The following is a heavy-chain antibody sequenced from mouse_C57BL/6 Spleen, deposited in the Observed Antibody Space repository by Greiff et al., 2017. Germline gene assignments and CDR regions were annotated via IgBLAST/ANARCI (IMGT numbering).Heavy chain of an antibody. V-gene: IGHV3-6*01. CDR1: GYSITSGYY. D-gene: IGHD3-3*01. CDR2: ISYDGSN. CDR3: ARDARPFDY. Sequence: EVKLEESGPGLVKPSQSLSLTCSVTGYSITSGYYWNWIRQFPGNKLEWMGYISYDGSNNYNPSLKNRISITRDTSKNQFFLKLNSVTTEDTATYYCARDARPFDYWGQGTTLTVSS. J-gene: IGHJ2*01.